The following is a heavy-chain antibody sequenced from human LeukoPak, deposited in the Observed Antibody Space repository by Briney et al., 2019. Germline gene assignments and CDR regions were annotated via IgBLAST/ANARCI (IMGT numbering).Heavy chain of an antibody. CDR1: GFTFSSYG. CDR2: ISYDGSNK. D-gene: IGHD1-14*01. J-gene: IGHJ4*02. V-gene: IGHV3-30*03. Sequence: GGSLRLSCAASGFTFSSYGMHWVRQAPGKGLEWVAVISYDGSNKYYADSVKGRFTISRDNSRNTLYLQMNSLRTGDTAVYYCATGESSPGVYFDYWGQGTLVTVSS. CDR3: ATGESSPGVYFDY.